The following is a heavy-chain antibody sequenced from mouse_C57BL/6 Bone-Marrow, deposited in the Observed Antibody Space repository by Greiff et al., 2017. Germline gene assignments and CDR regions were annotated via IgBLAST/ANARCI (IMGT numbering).Heavy chain of an antibody. CDR3: ARVGGCYAMDY. D-gene: IGHD1-1*02. Sequence: EVKLQESGGGLVKPGGSLKLSCAASGFTFSDYGMHWVRQAPEKGLEWVAYISSGSSTIYYADTVKGRFTISRDNAKNTLFLQMTSLRSEDTAMYCCARVGGCYAMDYWGQGTSVTVSS. CDR2: ISSGSSTI. V-gene: IGHV5-17*01. J-gene: IGHJ4*01. CDR1: GFTFSDYG.